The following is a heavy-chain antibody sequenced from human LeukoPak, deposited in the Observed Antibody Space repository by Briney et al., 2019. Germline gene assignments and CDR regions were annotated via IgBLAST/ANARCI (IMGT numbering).Heavy chain of an antibody. CDR2: ISAYNGNT. CDR3: ARDYSSGWYGDWFDP. V-gene: IGHV1-18*01. D-gene: IGHD6-19*01. Sequence: ASVKVSYKASGYTFTSYGISWVRQAPGQGLEWMGWISAYNGNTNYAQKLQGRVTMTTDTSTSTAYMELRSLRSDDTAVYYCARDYSSGWYGDWFDPWGQGTLVTVSS. CDR1: GYTFTSYG. J-gene: IGHJ5*02.